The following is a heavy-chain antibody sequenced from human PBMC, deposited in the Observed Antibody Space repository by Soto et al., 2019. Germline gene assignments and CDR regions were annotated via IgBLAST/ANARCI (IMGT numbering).Heavy chain of an antibody. D-gene: IGHD3-10*01. CDR3: ARRRGRGYYGSGSYLNGVDV. V-gene: IGHV5-51*01. CDR1: GYSFTSYW. Sequence: GESLKISCKGSGYSFTSYWIGWVRQMPGKGLEWMGIIYPGDSDTRYSPSFQGQVTISADKSISTAYLQWSSLKASDTAMYYCARRRGRGYYGSGSYLNGVDVWGQGTTVTVSS. CDR2: IYPGDSDT. J-gene: IGHJ6*02.